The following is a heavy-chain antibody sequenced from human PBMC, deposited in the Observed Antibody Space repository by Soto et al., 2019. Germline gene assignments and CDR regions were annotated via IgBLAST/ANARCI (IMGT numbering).Heavy chain of an antibody. J-gene: IGHJ4*02. CDR1: GFTFSGYW. Sequence: EVQLVESGGGLVQPGGSLRLSCAGSGFTFSGYWMLWVRQAPGKGPVWVSRLNPNGTFTTNADSVKGRFTISRDNAKNTVYLQTNSLRADDTAVYYCARGGTSRTYWGLFYNWGKVTLVTVSS. D-gene: IGHD7-27*01. CDR3: ARGGTSRTYWGLFYN. CDR2: LNPNGTFT. V-gene: IGHV3-74*01.